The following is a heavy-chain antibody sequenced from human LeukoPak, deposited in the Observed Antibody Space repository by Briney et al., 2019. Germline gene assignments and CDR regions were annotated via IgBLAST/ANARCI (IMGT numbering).Heavy chain of an antibody. CDR1: GGSISSGSYY. CDR2: IYYSGST. J-gene: IGHJ4*02. CDR3: ATGLCSGGSCYSMAFDY. D-gene: IGHD2-15*01. V-gene: IGHV4-61*01. Sequence: PSETLSLTCTVSGGSISSGSYYWSWIRQPPGKGLEWIGYIYYSGSTNYNPSLKSRVTISVDTSKNQFSLKLSSVTAADTAVYYCATGLCSGGSCYSMAFDYWGQGTLVTVSS.